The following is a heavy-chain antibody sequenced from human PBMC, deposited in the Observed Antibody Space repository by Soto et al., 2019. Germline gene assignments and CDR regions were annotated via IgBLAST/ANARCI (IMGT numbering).Heavy chain of an antibody. V-gene: IGHV4-30-2*01. CDR2: IYHSGST. D-gene: IGHD3-3*01. Sequence: SDSLSLTCAVSGGSSSSCGDSWSWIRQPPGKSLEWIGYIYHSGSTYYNPSLKSRVTISVDRSKNQFSLKLSSVTAADTAVYYCARGPPFGRRGQGTLVTVSS. J-gene: IGHJ4*02. CDR3: ARGPPFGR. CDR1: GGSSSSCGDS.